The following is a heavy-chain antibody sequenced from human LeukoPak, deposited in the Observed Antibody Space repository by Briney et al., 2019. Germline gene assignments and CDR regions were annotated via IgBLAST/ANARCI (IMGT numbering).Heavy chain of an antibody. D-gene: IGHD6-19*01. J-gene: IGHJ4*02. CDR2: IYTSGST. Sequence: PSQTLSLTCTVSGGSISSGGSYWSWIRQPAGKGLEWVGHIYTSGSTNYNPSLKSRVTISVDMSKNRFSLKLSSVTAADTAVYYCARGTIAVAALLDYWGQGTLVTVSS. V-gene: IGHV4-61*09. CDR1: GGSISSGGSY. CDR3: ARGTIAVAALLDY.